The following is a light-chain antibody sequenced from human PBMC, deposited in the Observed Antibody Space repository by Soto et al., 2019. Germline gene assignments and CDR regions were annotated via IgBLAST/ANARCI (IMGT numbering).Light chain of an antibody. CDR2: DVS. Sequence: EIVLTQSPATLSLSPGERATLSCRASQSVSSYFAWYRQKPGQTPRLLIYDVSNRATGIPARFSGSGSGTDFTLTINSLEPEDFAVYYCHQRYNWPWTFGQGTKVEI. J-gene: IGKJ1*01. CDR3: HQRYNWPWT. V-gene: IGKV3-11*01. CDR1: QSVSSY.